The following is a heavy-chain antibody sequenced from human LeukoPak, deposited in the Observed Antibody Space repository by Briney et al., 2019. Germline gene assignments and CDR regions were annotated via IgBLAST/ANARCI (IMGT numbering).Heavy chain of an antibody. CDR2: VDPEDGET. D-gene: IGHD3-22*01. Sequence: GASVKVSCKASGYTFTGYYMHWVQQAPGKGLEWMGLVDPEDGETIYAEKFQGRVTITADTSTDTAYMELSSLRSEDTAVYYCATVPDYDSSGANWGQGTLVTVSS. CDR3: ATVPDYDSSGAN. V-gene: IGHV1-69-2*01. CDR1: GYTFTGYY. J-gene: IGHJ4*02.